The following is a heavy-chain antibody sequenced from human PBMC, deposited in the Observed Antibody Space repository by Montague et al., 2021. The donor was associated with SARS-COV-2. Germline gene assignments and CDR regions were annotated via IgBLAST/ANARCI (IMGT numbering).Heavy chain of an antibody. J-gene: IGHJ4*02. CDR3: AKDIDGHSSTFDY. CDR1: GFTFDDYA. D-gene: IGHD6-13*01. Sequence: SLRLSCAASGFTFDDYAMHWVRQAPGNGLEWASGICWNSFSIGYADSVKGRFTISRDNAKNSLYLQMNSLRAEDTALYYCAKDIDGHSSTFDYWGQGTLVTVSS. CDR2: ICWNSFSI. V-gene: IGHV3-9*01.